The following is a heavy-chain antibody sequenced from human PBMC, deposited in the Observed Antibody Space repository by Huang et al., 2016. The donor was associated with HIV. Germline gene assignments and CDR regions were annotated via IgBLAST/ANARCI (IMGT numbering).Heavy chain of an antibody. J-gene: IGHJ4*02. CDR3: ATGLGSFDY. CDR2: IRQDESEK. CDR1: GFTLSAYW. D-gene: IGHD7-27*01. V-gene: IGHV3-7*01. Sequence: EVQLVESGGGLVQPGGSLRLSCAASGFTLSAYWMSWVRQAPGKGLEWVANIRQDESEKYYVDAVKGRFTISRDNAKNSLYLQMNSLRAEDTAVYYCATGLGSFDYWGQGSLVTVSS.